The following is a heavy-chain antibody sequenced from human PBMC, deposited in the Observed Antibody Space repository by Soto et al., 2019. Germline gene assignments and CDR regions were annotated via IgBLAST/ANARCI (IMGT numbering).Heavy chain of an antibody. V-gene: IGHV3-66*01. J-gene: IGHJ4*02. CDR1: GFTVSSNY. Sequence: GGSLRLSCAASGFTVSSNYMSWVRQAPGKGLEWVSVIYSGGSTYYADSVKGRFTISRDNSKNTLYLQMNSLRAEDTAVYYCAKDMSYGGIGRGSYYVYWGQGTLVTVSS. CDR2: IYSGGST. CDR3: AKDMSYGGIGRGSYYVY. D-gene: IGHD1-26*01.